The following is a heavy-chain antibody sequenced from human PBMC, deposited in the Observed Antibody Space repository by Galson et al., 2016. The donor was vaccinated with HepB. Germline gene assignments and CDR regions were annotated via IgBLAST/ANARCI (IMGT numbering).Heavy chain of an antibody. D-gene: IGHD3-10*01. V-gene: IGHV3-53*01. CDR2: IYMGGST. CDR1: GFSVSSHH. CDR3: QRVADGVLWYFDL. Sequence: SLRLSCAASGFSVSSHHVSWVRQAPGKGLEWVSLIYMGGSTYYTDSVKGRFTISRDNSKNTVFLQMNSLRAEDTAVYFCQRVADGVLWYFDLWGRGTLVTVSS. J-gene: IGHJ2*01.